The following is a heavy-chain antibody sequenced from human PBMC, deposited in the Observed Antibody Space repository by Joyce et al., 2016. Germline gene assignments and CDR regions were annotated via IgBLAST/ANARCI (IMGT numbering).Heavy chain of an antibody. CDR3: ARGPPKLGTKSLDI. D-gene: IGHD7-27*01. CDR1: GGSISSGKYY. J-gene: IGHJ3*02. V-gene: IGHV4-30-4*01. CDR2: IYYSGNT. Sequence: QVQLQESGPGLVKPSQTLSLTCTVSGGSISSGKYYWSWIRQHPGKGLEWIWYIYYSGNTYYTPSHKSRVTISVDTSKNQFSLKLRSVTAADTAVYYCARGPPKLGTKSLDIWGQGTMVTVSS.